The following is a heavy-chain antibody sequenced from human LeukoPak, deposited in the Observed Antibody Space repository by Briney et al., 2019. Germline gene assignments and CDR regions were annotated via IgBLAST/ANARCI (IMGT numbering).Heavy chain of an antibody. CDR2: ISGTSSYI. CDR1: GFTFSTYS. D-gene: IGHD6-13*01. CDR3: ASSIVADGTSPFDY. J-gene: IGHJ4*02. V-gene: IGHV3-21*01. Sequence: PGGSLRLSCAASGFTFSTYSMNWVRQAPGKGLEWVSSISGTSSYIYYADSVKGRFTISRDNAKNSLSLQMNSLRAEDTAVYYCASSIVADGTSPFDYWGQGTLVTVSS.